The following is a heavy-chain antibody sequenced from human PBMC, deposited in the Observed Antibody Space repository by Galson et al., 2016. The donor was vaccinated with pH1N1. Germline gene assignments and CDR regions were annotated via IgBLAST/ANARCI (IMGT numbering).Heavy chain of an antibody. CDR2: IYLGGSLI. CDR3: ARQNDYGDYRGDAFDI. V-gene: IGHV5-51*01. D-gene: IGHD4-17*01. J-gene: IGHJ3*02. Sequence: QSGAEVKKPGESLKISCKGSGYRFTNSWIGWVRQMPGKGLEWVGIIYLGGSLIRYRPSFQGQVTISADKSINIVYLEWSSLKASDTATYYCARQNDYGDYRGDAFDIWGQGTMVTVSS. CDR1: GYRFTNSW.